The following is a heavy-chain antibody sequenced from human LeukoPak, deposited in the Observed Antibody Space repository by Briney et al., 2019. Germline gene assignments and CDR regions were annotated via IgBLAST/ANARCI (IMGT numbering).Heavy chain of an antibody. Sequence: GASVKVSCKASGYTFTSYGISWVRQAPGQGLEWMGWISAYNGNTNYAQKFQGWVTMTRDTSISTAYMELSRLRSDDTAVYYCARDNDYGGNSVWFDPWGQGTLVTVSS. V-gene: IGHV1-18*01. CDR2: ISAYNGNT. D-gene: IGHD4-23*01. CDR1: GYTFTSYG. J-gene: IGHJ5*02. CDR3: ARDNDYGGNSVWFDP.